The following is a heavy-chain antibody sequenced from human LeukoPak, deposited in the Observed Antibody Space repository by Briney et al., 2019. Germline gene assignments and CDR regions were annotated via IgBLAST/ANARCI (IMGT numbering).Heavy chain of an antibody. D-gene: IGHD6-13*01. J-gene: IGHJ6*02. V-gene: IGHV4-59*12. Sequence: SETLSLTCTVSGDSISNFYWTWIRQPPGKGLEWIGYIYYSGSTNYNPSLNSRVIISVDTSKNQFSLKLSSVTAADTAVYYCARSEGIAAAGGAYYGMDVWGQGTTVTVSS. CDR1: GDSISNFY. CDR2: IYYSGST. CDR3: ARSEGIAAAGGAYYGMDV.